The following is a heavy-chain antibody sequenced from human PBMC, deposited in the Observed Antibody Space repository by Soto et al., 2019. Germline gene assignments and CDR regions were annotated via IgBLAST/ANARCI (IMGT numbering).Heavy chain of an antibody. CDR1: GFTFSSYG. CDR2: ISYDGSNK. Sequence: GGSLRLSCAASGFTFSSYGMHWVRQAPGKGLEWVAVISYDGSNKYYADSVKGRFTISRDNSKNTLYLQMNSLRAEDTAVYYCAKDGGYCSGGSCYLYYYGMDVWGQGTTVTVSS. V-gene: IGHV3-30*18. CDR3: AKDGGYCSGGSCYLYYYGMDV. D-gene: IGHD2-15*01. J-gene: IGHJ6*02.